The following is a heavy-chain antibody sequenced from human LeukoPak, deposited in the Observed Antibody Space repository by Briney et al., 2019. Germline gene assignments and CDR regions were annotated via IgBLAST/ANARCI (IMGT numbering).Heavy chain of an antibody. Sequence: GGSLTLSCAASGFTFSSYGRHWARHAPGKGLEWVEIISYDESNKYYADSVKGRFTIIRDNSKNTLYLQMNSLRDEDTAVFYCAEAGCGELLPPSDYWGQGTLVTVSS. D-gene: IGHD3-10*01. V-gene: IGHV3-30*18. CDR2: ISYDESNK. CDR3: AEAGCGELLPPSDY. J-gene: IGHJ4*02. CDR1: GFTFSSYG.